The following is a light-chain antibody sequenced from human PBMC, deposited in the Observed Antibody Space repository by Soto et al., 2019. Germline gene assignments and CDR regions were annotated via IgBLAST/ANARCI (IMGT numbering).Light chain of an antibody. CDR2: GNT. J-gene: IGLJ2*01. CDR1: SSNIGSGHD. Sequence: QSVLTQPPSVSGAPGQRITISCTGSSSNIGSGHDVHWYQQRPGTAPRLLIYGNTNRPSGVPDRFVASKSGTSASLAITGLQADDEADYYCQSYDSSLSGWVFGGGTQLTVL. V-gene: IGLV1-40*01. CDR3: QSYDSSLSGWV.